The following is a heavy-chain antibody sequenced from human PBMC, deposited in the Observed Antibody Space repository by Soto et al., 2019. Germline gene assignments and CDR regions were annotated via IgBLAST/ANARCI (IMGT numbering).Heavy chain of an antibody. CDR1: GYSFTSYW. J-gene: IGHJ4*02. D-gene: IGHD3-22*01. CDR3: ARSGPSFYDESDF. V-gene: IGHV5-51*01. CDR2: NYPADSDT. Sequence: GESLKISCKGSGYSFTSYWIDWVRQMPGKGLEWRGINYPADSDTRYSTSLQGQATFSDDNSINTAYLQWSSLKASDTAMYYWARSGPSFYDESDFWGQGTLVTVSS.